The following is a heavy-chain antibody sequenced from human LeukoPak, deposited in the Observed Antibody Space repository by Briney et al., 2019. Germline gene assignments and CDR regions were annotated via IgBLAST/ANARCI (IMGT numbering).Heavy chain of an antibody. CDR2: ISDSGGRT. V-gene: IGHV3-23*01. Sequence: GGSLRLSCAVSGITLSNYGMSWVRQAPGKGLEWVAGISDSGGRTNYADSVKGRFTISRDNPKNTLYLQMNSLRVEDTAVCFCAKRGVVIRVILVGFHKEAYYFDSWGQGALVTVSS. CDR1: GITLSNYG. D-gene: IGHD3-22*01. J-gene: IGHJ4*02. CDR3: AKRGVVIRVILVGFHKEAYYFDS.